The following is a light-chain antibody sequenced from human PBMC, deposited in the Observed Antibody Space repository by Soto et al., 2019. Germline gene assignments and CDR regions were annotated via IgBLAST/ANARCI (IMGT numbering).Light chain of an antibody. V-gene: IGLV1-40*01. Sequence: QSVLTQPPSVSGAPGQRVTISCTGSSSNIGAGYDVHWYQQLPGTAPKLLIYGNSNRPSGVPDRFSGSKSGTSASLAITGLQAEDEADYYCQSYDSSLSGAVFGGGTQTTVX. CDR1: SSNIGAGYD. J-gene: IGLJ7*01. CDR3: QSYDSSLSGAV. CDR2: GNS.